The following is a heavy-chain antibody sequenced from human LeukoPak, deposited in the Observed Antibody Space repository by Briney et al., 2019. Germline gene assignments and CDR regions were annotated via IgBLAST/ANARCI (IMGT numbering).Heavy chain of an antibody. CDR2: ISYDGSNK. J-gene: IGHJ4*02. Sequence: GGSLRLSCVASGFTFSSYGMHWVRQAPGKGLEWVAVISYDGSNKYYADSVKGRFTISRDNSKNTVYLQMNSLRAEDTAVYYCAKVGRFGELFDWGQGTLVTVSS. D-gene: IGHD3-10*01. CDR1: GFTFSSYG. CDR3: AKVGRFGELFD. V-gene: IGHV3-30*18.